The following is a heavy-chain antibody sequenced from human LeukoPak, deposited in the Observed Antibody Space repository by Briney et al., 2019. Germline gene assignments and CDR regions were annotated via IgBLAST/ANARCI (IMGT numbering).Heavy chain of an antibody. J-gene: IGHJ5*02. CDR3: ARGVATGGKNWFDP. V-gene: IGHV6-1*01. CDR1: GDSVSSNSAA. Sequence: SQTLSLTCALSGDSVSSNSAAWNWVRQSPSGGLEWLGRTYYRSKWYNDYAVSVKSRITINPDTSKNQFSLQLNSVTPEDTAVYYCARGVATGGKNWFDPWGQGTLVTVSS. CDR2: TYYRSKWYN. D-gene: IGHD5-12*01.